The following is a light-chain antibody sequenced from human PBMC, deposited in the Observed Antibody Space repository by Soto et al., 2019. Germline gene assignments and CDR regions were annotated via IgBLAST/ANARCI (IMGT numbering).Light chain of an antibody. J-gene: IGKJ4*01. V-gene: IGKV3-20*01. Sequence: EIVLTKSPGTLSLSAGAGATLSCRASQSISNNYIDWYQQKPGQAPRLRIHGASSRSTGIPDRFSGSGSGTDFTLTIRKLEPEYFAVYYCQQYCCSPLTFGGGTKVEI. CDR1: QSISNNY. CDR2: GAS. CDR3: QQYCCSPLT.